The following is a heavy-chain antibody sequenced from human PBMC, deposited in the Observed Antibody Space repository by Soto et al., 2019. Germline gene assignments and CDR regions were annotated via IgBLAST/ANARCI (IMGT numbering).Heavy chain of an antibody. CDR2: IKSKTDGGTA. V-gene: IGHV3-15*07. D-gene: IGHD3-10*01. J-gene: IGHJ4*02. CDR1: GFRFSDPW. CDR3: TTSGRFGDFHY. Sequence: DVQLVESGGDLVKPGGSLTLSCVGSGFRFSDPWMNWVRQAPGKGLEWVGRIKSKTDGGTADYIAPVVGRFTISRDDLKSTLYLQLNSLTTEDTAVYFCTTSGRFGDFHYWGQGTLVTVSS.